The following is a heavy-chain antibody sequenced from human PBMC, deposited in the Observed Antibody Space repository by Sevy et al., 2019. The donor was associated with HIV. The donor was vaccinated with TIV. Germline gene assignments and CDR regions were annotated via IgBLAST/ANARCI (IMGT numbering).Heavy chain of an antibody. V-gene: IGHV3-23*01. CDR2: ISGSGGGT. D-gene: IGHD3-22*01. Sequence: GGSLRLSCAASGFTFGSYAMSWVRQAPGKGLEWVSAISGSGGGTYYADSVKGRFTISRDNSKNTLYLQMNSLRAEDTAVYYCAVQPTITMIISDYDYWGQGTLVTVSS. CDR1: GFTFGSYA. CDR3: AVQPTITMIISDYDY. J-gene: IGHJ4*02.